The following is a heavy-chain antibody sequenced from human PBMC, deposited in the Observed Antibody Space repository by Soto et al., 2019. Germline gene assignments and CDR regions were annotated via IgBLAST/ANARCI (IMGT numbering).Heavy chain of an antibody. D-gene: IGHD3-10*01. CDR1: GDTFSFYT. V-gene: IGHV1-69*02. CDR2: INPIVSMS. Sequence: QVQLVQSGTEVKKPGPSVKVSCKASGDTFSFYTINWVRQAPGLGLEWVGRINPIVSMSNYAQKFQGRVSMTADKSTSTAYMELRSLRSDDTAMYFCAASYGSGYRAFDYWGQGALVIVSS. J-gene: IGHJ4*02. CDR3: AASYGSGYRAFDY.